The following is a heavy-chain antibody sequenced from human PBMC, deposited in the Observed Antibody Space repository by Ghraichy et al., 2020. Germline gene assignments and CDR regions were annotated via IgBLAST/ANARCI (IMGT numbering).Heavy chain of an antibody. CDR3: ATQLLTPPPPAFDY. CDR2: FDPEDGET. CDR1: GYTLTELS. J-gene: IGHJ4*02. D-gene: IGHD2-2*01. V-gene: IGHV1-24*01. Sequence: ASVKVSCKVSGYTLTELSMHWVRQAPGKGLEWMGGFDPEDGETIYAQKFQGRVTMTEDTSTDTAYMELSSLRSEDTAVYYYATQLLTPPPPAFDYWGQGTLVTVSS.